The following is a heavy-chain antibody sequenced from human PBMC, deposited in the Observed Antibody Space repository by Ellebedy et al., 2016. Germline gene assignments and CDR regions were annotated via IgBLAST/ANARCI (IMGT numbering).Heavy chain of an antibody. J-gene: IGHJ4*02. V-gene: IGHV3-23*01. Sequence: GGSLRLSCEASGFTFSSHAMSWVRQAPGKGPEWVSAVVGSGERTFYADSVKGRFTISRDNSKNRLYLQMSSLKVEDTATYYCANVGGSGTYYNGYWGQGTLVTVSS. CDR1: GFTFSSHA. CDR3: ANVGGSGTYYNGY. CDR2: VVGSGERT. D-gene: IGHD3-10*01.